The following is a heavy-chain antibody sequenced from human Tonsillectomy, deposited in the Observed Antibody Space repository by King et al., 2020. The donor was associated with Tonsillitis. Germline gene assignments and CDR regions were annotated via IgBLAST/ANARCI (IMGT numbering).Heavy chain of an antibody. J-gene: IGHJ4*02. CDR3: GVGANYDILTGYYRSLFDY. CDR2: IIPIFGTA. Sequence: VQLVQSGAEVKKPGSSVKVSCKASGGTFSSYAISWVRQAPGQGLEWMVGIIPIFGTANYAQKCQGRCTITADESTSTAYMELSSLRSEDPAVYYCGVGANYDILTGYYRSLFDYWGQGTLVTVSS. CDR1: GGTFSSYA. V-gene: IGHV1-69*12. D-gene: IGHD3-9*01.